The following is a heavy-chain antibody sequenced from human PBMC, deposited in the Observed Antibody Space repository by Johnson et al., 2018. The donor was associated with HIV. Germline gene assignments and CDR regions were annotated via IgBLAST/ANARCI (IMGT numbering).Heavy chain of an antibody. CDR3: ARPAGKMIVVWDDSFHI. CDR2: ISSSGTTK. J-gene: IGHJ3*02. CDR1: GFTFSDYY. Sequence: QVQLVESGGGLVQPGGSLRLSCAASGFTFSDYYMSWIRKAPGKGLAWVSYISSSGTTKNYADSVRGRFTLYRDNVKNLVYLQRNSLRTEDKAGYYCARPAGKMIVVWDDSFHIWGQGTMVTVSS. D-gene: IGHD3-16*01. V-gene: IGHV3-11*04.